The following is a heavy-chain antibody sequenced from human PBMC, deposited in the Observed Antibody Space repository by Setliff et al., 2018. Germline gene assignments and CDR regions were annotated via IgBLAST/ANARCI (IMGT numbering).Heavy chain of an antibody. Sequence: ASVKVSCKASGYTFTSYAMHWVRQAPGQRLEWMGWINAGNGNTKYSQKFQGRVTITRDTSASTAYMELSGLRSEDTAVYYCARVPVVGATKLYWFDPWGQGTLVTVSS. V-gene: IGHV1-3*01. D-gene: IGHD1-26*01. J-gene: IGHJ5*02. CDR3: ARVPVVGATKLYWFDP. CDR2: INAGNGNT. CDR1: GYTFTSYA.